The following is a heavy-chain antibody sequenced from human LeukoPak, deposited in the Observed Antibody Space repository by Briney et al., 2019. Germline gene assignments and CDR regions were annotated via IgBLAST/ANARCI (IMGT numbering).Heavy chain of an antibody. V-gene: IGHV4-34*01. CDR2: INHSGST. CDR1: GGSFSGYY. D-gene: IGHD3-10*01. CDR3: ARGVDYYGSGSYSYYYYYMDV. Sequence: SETLSLTCAVYGGSFSGYYWSWIRQPPGKGLEWIGEINHSGSTNYNPSLKSRVTISVDTSKNQFSPKLSSVAAADTAVYYCARGVDYYGSGSYSYYYYYMDVWGKGTTVTVSS. J-gene: IGHJ6*03.